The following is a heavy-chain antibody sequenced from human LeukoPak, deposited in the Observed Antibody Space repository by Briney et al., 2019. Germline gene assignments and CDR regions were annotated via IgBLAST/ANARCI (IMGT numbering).Heavy chain of an antibody. CDR3: ATDSVRGVIRSFDY. D-gene: IGHD3-10*02. V-gene: IGHV1-2*02. Sequence: ASVKVSCKASGYTFSVYYIHWLRQAPGQGLEWMGWIIPKNGDTNYAQKFQGRVTMTEDTSTDTAYMELSSLRSEDTAVYYCATDSVRGVIRSFDYWGQGTLVTVSS. J-gene: IGHJ4*02. CDR1: GYTFSVYY. CDR2: IIPKNGDT.